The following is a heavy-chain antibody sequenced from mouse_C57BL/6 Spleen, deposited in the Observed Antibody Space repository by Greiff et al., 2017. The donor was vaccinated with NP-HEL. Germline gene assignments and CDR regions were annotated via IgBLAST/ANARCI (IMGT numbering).Heavy chain of an antibody. CDR1: GYTFTDYY. J-gene: IGHJ1*03. CDR3: AGSSYWGWYFDV. CDR2: INPYNGGT. D-gene: IGHD1-1*01. Sequence: VQLQQSGPVLVKPGASVKMSCKASGYTFTDYYMNWVKQSHGKSLEWIGVINPYNGGTSYNQKFKGKATLTVDKSSSTAYMELNSLTSEDSAVYYCAGSSYWGWYFDVWGTGTTVTVSS. V-gene: IGHV1-19*01.